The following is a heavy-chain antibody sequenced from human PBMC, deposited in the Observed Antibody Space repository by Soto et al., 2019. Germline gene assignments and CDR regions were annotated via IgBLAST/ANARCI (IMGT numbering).Heavy chain of an antibody. CDR2: IYYSGST. CDR1: GGSISSYY. CDR3: ASRAGSGSYLDY. D-gene: IGHD3-10*01. J-gene: IGHJ4*02. V-gene: IGHV4-59*08. Sequence: SETLSLTCTVSGGSISSYYWSWIRQPPGKGLEWIGYIYYSGSTNYNPSLKSRVTISVDTSKNQFSLKLNSMTAADTAVYYCASRAGSGSYLDYWGQGTLVTVSS.